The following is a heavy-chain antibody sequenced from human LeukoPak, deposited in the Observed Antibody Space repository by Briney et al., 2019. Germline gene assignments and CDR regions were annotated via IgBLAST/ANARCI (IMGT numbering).Heavy chain of an antibody. CDR2: INPNSGDR. V-gene: IGHV1-2*02. D-gene: IGHD2-15*01. J-gene: IGHJ4*02. Sequence: ASVKVSCKASGYTFTGYYMHWVRQAPGQGLEWMGWINPNSGDRNYAQKFQGRVTMTRDTSISTAYMELSRLRSGDTAVYYCATDCSGGRCYGYFDYWGQGTLVTVSS. CDR3: ATDCSGGRCYGYFDY. CDR1: GYTFTGYY.